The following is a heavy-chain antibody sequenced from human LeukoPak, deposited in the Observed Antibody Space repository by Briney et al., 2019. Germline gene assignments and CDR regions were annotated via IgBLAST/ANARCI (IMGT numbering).Heavy chain of an antibody. Sequence: SETLSLTCTVSGGSISSYYWSWIRQPPGKGLEWIGYIYYSGSTNYNPSLKSRVTISLDTSKNQFSLKLNSVTAADTAVYYCASHYGSGSFYSPFDYWGQGTLVTVSS. V-gene: IGHV4-59*01. CDR3: ASHYGSGSFYSPFDY. D-gene: IGHD3-10*01. J-gene: IGHJ4*02. CDR2: IYYSGST. CDR1: GGSISSYY.